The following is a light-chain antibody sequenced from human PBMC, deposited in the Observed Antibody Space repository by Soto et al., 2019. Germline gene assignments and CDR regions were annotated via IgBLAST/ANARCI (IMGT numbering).Light chain of an antibody. CDR1: QSVLYRSSNKSY. V-gene: IGKV4-1*01. CDR2: WES. J-gene: IGKJ2*01. CDR3: QKYYNTPYT. Sequence: DIVMTQSPDFLAVSLGERATITCKSSQSVLYRSSNKSYLAWYQQRTDQPPRLLLYWESTRESGVPDRFVGSGSETDFTLTISSLQAGDEAIYNCQKYYNTPYTFGQGTTLEIK.